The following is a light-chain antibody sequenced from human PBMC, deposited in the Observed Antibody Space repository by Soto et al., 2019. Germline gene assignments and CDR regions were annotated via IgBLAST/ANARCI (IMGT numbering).Light chain of an antibody. CDR3: QQYRTFSRT. CDR2: YAS. V-gene: IGKV1-5*01. J-gene: IGKJ1*01. CDR1: QSISTG. Sequence: DIQMTQSPSTLSASAGDRVTITCRASQSISTGLASYHQTPGKAPTLLIYYASSLERGVIPSFSGSGSGTAFTLPISSLQPDDFATYYCQQYRTFSRTFGQGTKVDI.